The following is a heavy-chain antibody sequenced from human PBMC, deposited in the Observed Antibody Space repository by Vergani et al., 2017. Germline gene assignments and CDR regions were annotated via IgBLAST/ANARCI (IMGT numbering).Heavy chain of an antibody. CDR3: ARESSRGVMIDP. D-gene: IGHD3-10*01. CDR2: IWYDGSNK. J-gene: IGHJ5*02. V-gene: IGHV3-33*01. Sequence: QVQLVESGGGVVQPGRSLRLSCAASGFTFSSYGMHWVRQAPGKGLEWVAVIWYDGSNKYYADSVKGRFTFARDNSKNTLYLQMNSLRAEDTAVYYCARESSRGVMIDPWGQGTLVTVSS. CDR1: GFTFSSYG.